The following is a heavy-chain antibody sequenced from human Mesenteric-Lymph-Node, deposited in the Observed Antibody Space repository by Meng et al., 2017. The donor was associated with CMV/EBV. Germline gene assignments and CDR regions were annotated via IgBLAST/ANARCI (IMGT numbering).Heavy chain of an antibody. D-gene: IGHD2-21*01. CDR1: GGAFGTSA. J-gene: IGHJ4*02. CDR2: IIPIYGRP. Sequence: SCKASGGAFGTSAISWVRQAPGQGLEWMGGIIPIYGRPSYAQKFRGRVTITADKSTTTAYLELSSLRSEDTAVYYCARDEGLFSYFDHWGQGALVTVSS. CDR3: ARDEGLFSYFDH. V-gene: IGHV1-69*06.